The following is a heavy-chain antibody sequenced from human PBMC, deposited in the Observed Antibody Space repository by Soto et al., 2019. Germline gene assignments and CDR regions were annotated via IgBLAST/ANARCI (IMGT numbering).Heavy chain of an antibody. CDR3: ARGGRGRYEAFDI. J-gene: IGHJ3*02. Sequence: QVQLQESGPGLVKPSETLSLTCTVSGGSISSYYWSWIRQPPGKGLEWIGYIYYSGSTSYNPSLKSRVTISVDTSKNQFSLKLSSVTAADTAVYYCARGGRGRYEAFDIWGQGTMVTVSS. V-gene: IGHV4-59*01. D-gene: IGHD3-10*01. CDR1: GGSISSYY. CDR2: IYYSGST.